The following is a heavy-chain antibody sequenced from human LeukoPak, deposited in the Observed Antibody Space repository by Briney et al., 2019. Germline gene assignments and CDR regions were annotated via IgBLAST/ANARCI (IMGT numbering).Heavy chain of an antibody. J-gene: IGHJ5*02. Sequence: ASVKVSCKASGYDVGIIGMNWMRQAPGQGLEWMGWISADSGNTNYAQKLQGRVTMTTDTSTSTAYLELASLRSDDTAVYYCARVGVVVPAAWFDPWGQGTLVTVSS. D-gene: IGHD2-2*01. CDR2: ISADSGNT. CDR1: GYDVGIIG. V-gene: IGHV1-18*01. CDR3: ARVGVVVPAAWFDP.